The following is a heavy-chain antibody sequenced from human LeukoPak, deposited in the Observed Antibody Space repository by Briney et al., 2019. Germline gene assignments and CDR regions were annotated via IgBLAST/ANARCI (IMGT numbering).Heavy chain of an antibody. V-gene: IGHV1-2*02. CDR2: INPNSGGT. D-gene: IGHD5-24*01. CDR3: ARDLRRGGYKNDY. Sequence: GASVKVSCKASGDTFTGYYMHWVRQAPGQGLEWMGWINPNSGGTNYAQKFQGRVTMTRDTSISTAYMELSRLRSDDTAVYYCARDLRRGGYKNDYWGQGTLVTVSS. J-gene: IGHJ4*02. CDR1: GDTFTGYY.